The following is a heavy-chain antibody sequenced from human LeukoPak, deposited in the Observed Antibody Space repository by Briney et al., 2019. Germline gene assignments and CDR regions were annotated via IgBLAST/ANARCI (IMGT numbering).Heavy chain of an antibody. D-gene: IGHD3-3*01. J-gene: IGHJ4*02. CDR2: IRYDGSNK. CDR1: GFTFSRYA. CDR3: AKDLSAGDFWSGYYHYFDY. Sequence: GGSLRLSCAASGFTFSRYALHWVRQAPGKGLEWVAFIRYDGSNKYYADSVKGRFTISRDNSKNTLYLQMNSLRAEDTAVYYCAKDLSAGDFWSGYYHYFDYWGQGTLVTVSS. V-gene: IGHV3-30*02.